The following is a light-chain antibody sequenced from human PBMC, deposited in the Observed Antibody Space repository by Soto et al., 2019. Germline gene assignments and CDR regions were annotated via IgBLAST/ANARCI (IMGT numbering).Light chain of an antibody. CDR1: ESVSSN. V-gene: IGKV3-15*01. Sequence: EIVMTQSPATLSVSPGERATLSCRASESVSSNLAWYQQKPGQAPRLLLYGASTRATGIPARFSGSGSGTEFTLTISSLQSEDFAFYYCQQYHNWPLTFGGGTRVEIK. CDR2: GAS. CDR3: QQYHNWPLT. J-gene: IGKJ4*01.